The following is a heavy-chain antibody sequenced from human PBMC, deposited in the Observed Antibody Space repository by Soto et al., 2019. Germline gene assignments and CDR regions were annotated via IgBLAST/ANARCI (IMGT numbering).Heavy chain of an antibody. V-gene: IGHV3-33*01. CDR3: AREGHSDYYDSSGYYLQDAFDI. J-gene: IGHJ3*02. CDR1: GFTFSSYG. CDR2: IWYDGSNK. D-gene: IGHD3-22*01. Sequence: GGSLRLSCAASGFTFSSYGMHWVRQAPGKGLEWVAVIWYDGSNKYYADSVKGRFTISRDNSKNTLYLQMNSLRAEDTAVYYCAREGHSDYYDSSGYYLQDAFDIWGQGTMVTVSS.